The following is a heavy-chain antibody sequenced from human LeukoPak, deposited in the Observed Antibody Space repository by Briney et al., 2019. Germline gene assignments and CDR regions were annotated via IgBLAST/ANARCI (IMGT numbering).Heavy chain of an antibody. J-gene: IGHJ4*02. D-gene: IGHD3-22*01. Sequence: GVSLTLSCAPSGLTFRLYAMSWGRQAPGQGLELVPALRGSGDTTYYADSVGGRFTICRDNSKNSLYLQMNSLRAEDTAVDYCAKSDYYDSSGHPSSFEYWGQGTLVTVSS. V-gene: IGHV3-23*01. CDR2: LRGSGDTT. CDR1: GLTFRLYA. CDR3: AKSDYYDSSGHPSSFEY.